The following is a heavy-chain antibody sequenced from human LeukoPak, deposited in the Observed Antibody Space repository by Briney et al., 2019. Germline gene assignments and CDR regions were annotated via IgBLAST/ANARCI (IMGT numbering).Heavy chain of an antibody. CDR2: TRNKANSYAP. V-gene: IGHV3-72*01. CDR3: ARDQYDTWSRRGNFDS. J-gene: IGHJ4*02. Sequence: GGSLRLSCAGSGFTFSDYYINWVRQAPGKGLEWVGRTRNKANSYAPDYAASVKGRFTISRDESKNSLYLQMNSLRAEDTAVFYCARDQYDTWSRRGNFDSWGQGTLVIVSS. CDR1: GFTFSDYY. D-gene: IGHD3-3*01.